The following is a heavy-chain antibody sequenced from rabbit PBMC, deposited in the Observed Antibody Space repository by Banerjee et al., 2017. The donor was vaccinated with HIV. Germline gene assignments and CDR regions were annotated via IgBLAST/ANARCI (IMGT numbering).Heavy chain of an antibody. CDR1: GFDFSSSYY. Sequence: QEQLRETGGGLVQPGGNLTLTCTASGFDFSSSYYMCWVRQAPGKGLEWIACIYTSSGSTYYASWAKGRFTISKTSSTTVTLQMTSLTAADTATYFCARDEGGWGPDLDLWGPGTLVTVS. D-gene: IGHD4-1*01. V-gene: IGHV1S45*01. CDR2: IYTSSGST. CDR3: ARDEGGWGPDLDL. J-gene: IGHJ4*01.